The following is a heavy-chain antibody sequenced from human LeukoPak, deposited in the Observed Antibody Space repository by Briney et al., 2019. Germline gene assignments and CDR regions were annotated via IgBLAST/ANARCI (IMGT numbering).Heavy chain of an antibody. V-gene: IGHV3-7*03. CDR1: GFTFSYFW. CDR3: AKANIAAAGTFDY. CDR2: IKQDGSEK. Sequence: GGSLRLSCAASGFTFSYFWMSWVRQAPGKGLEWVANIKQDGSEKYYADSVKGRFTISRDNAKNSLYLQMNSLRAEDTALYYCAKANIAAAGTFDYWGQGALVTVSS. J-gene: IGHJ4*02. D-gene: IGHD6-13*01.